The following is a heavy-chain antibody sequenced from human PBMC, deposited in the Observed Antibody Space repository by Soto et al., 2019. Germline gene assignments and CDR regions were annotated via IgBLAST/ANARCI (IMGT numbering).Heavy chain of an antibody. V-gene: IGHV4-59*01. CDR1: GGSISSDY. CDR3: ARSTSYYYFDF. Sequence: ETLSLTCTVSGGSISSDYWSWIRQPPGKGLEWIGYVYYTGTTNYNPSLKSRVTISVDTSKNQFSLKLNSVTAADTALYYCARSTSYYYFDFWGQGALVTVSS. D-gene: IGHD3-10*01. J-gene: IGHJ4*02. CDR2: VYYTGTT.